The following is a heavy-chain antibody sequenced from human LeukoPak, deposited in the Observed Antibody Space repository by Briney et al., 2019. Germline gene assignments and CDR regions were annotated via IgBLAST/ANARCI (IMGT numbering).Heavy chain of an antibody. CDR1: GYSITTNYY. CDR3: VTPRSWELSDMAV. V-gene: IGHV4-38-2*02. D-gene: IGHD1-26*01. Sequence: SETLSLTCTVSGYSITTNYYWAWIRQSPGTGLEWIGSVYHNGETYYNPSLKSRVIISVNTSKNEFSLRLTSVTAADTAVYYCVTPRSWELSDMAVWGKGTTVIVSS. J-gene: IGHJ6*03. CDR2: VYHNGET.